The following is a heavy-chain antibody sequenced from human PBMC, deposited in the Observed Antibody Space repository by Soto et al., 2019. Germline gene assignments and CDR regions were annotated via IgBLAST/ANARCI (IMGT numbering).Heavy chain of an antibody. CDR1: GFTFSSYE. J-gene: IGHJ4*02. D-gene: IGHD3-10*01. CDR2: ISSSGSTI. CDR3: AREKESFGYGSGSYYFDY. V-gene: IGHV3-48*03. Sequence: GGSLRLSCAASGFTFSSYEMNWVRQAPGKGLEWVSYISSSGSTIYYADSVKGRFTISRDNAKNSLYLQMNSLRAEDTAVYYCAREKESFGYGSGSYYFDYGGQGTLVTVSS.